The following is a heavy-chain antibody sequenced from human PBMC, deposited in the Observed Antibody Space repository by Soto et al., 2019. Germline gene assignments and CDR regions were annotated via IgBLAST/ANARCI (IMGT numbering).Heavy chain of an antibody. Sequence: QVQLVQSGAEVKKPGASVKVSRKASGYTFTSYAMHWVRQAPGQRLEWMGWINAGNGNTKYSQKFQGRVTITRDTSASTAYMELSSLRSEDTAVYYCARDPHKPSHFDYWGQGTLVTVSS. V-gene: IGHV1-3*01. CDR3: ARDPHKPSHFDY. CDR1: GYTFTSYA. CDR2: INAGNGNT. J-gene: IGHJ4*02.